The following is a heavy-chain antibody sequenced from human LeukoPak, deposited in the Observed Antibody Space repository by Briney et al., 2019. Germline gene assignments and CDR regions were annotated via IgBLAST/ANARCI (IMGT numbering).Heavy chain of an antibody. J-gene: IGHJ4*02. V-gene: IGHV3-11*05. CDR2: ISSSSTST. Sequence: GGSLRLSCADSGFTFSDYYMSWIRQAPGKGLEWISYISSSSTSTNYADSVKGRFTISRDNAKNSLYLQMNSLRAEDTAVYYCAKANGYYFDCWGQGTLVTVSS. CDR1: GFTFSDYY. CDR3: AKANGYYFDC. D-gene: IGHD2-8*01.